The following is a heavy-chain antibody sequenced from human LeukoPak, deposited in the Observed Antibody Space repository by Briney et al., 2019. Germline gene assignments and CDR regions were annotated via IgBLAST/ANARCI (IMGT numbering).Heavy chain of an antibody. CDR2: INSDGSST. CDR3: ARERSSSGYPDDY. Sequence: GGSLRLSCAASGLTFSSYWMHWVRQAPGKGLVWVSCINSDGSSTSYADSVKGRFAISRDNAKNTLYLQMNSLRAEDTAVYYCARERSSSGYPDDYWGQGTLVTVSS. CDR1: GLTFSSYW. D-gene: IGHD3-22*01. V-gene: IGHV3-74*01. J-gene: IGHJ4*02.